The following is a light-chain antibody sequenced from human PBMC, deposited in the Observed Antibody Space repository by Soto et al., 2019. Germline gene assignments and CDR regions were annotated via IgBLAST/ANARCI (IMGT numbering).Light chain of an antibody. J-gene: IGKJ5*01. CDR2: AAS. V-gene: IGKV1-39*01. CDR1: QSISSY. CDR3: QQSYSTPRT. Sequence: DIQMTQSPSSLSASVGDRVTVTCRASQSISSYLNWYLQKPGKAPQLLIYAASSLQSGVPSRFSGSGSGTDFTLTISSLQPEDFATYYCQQSYSTPRTFGQGTRLEIK.